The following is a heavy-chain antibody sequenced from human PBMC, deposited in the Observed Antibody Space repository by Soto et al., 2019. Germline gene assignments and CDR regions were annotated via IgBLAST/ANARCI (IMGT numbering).Heavy chain of an antibody. D-gene: IGHD3-22*01. CDR1: AGSITTSY. V-gene: IGHV4-59*01. Sequence: TSETLSLSCTVSAGSITTSYWSWIRQPLGKALEWIGYISYRGSTNYNPSLKSRLTISIDTSKSQISLKLTSMTTADTAVYYCASSGIVGREVNTWFDPWGQGTLVTVSS. CDR2: ISYRGST. CDR3: ASSGIVGREVNTWFDP. J-gene: IGHJ5*02.